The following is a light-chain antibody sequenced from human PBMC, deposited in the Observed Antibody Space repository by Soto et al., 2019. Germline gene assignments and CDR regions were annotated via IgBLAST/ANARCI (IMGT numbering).Light chain of an antibody. Sequence: DIVMTQSPDSLAVSLGERATINCKSSQSVLYTSNNKNYLAWFQQKPGQPPNLLIHSASTRESGVPDRFSGIGSGTEFTLTISSLQAEDVALYYCQQYHSLPWTFGQGTKVEIK. CDR2: SAS. J-gene: IGKJ1*01. CDR1: QSVLYTSNNKNY. V-gene: IGKV4-1*01. CDR3: QQYHSLPWT.